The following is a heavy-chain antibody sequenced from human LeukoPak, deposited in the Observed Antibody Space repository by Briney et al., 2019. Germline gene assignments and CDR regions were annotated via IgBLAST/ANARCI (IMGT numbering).Heavy chain of an antibody. J-gene: IGHJ6*03. CDR1: GFTFSSYG. V-gene: IGHV3-30*18. CDR3: AKDRLWFGEFLYYYYYYMDV. D-gene: IGHD3-10*01. CDR2: ISYDGSNK. Sequence: PGRSLRLSCAASGFTFSSYGMHWVRQAPGKGLEWVAVISYDGSNKYYADSVKGRFTISRDNSKNTLYLQMNSLRAEDTAVYYCAKDRLWFGEFLYYYYYYMDVWGKGTTVTVSS.